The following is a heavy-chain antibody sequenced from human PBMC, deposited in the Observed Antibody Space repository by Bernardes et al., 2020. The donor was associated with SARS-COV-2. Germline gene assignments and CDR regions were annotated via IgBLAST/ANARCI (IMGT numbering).Heavy chain of an antibody. D-gene: IGHD6-13*01. CDR3: ASARAAYSSSWYFSAPGQNWFDP. CDR2: INSDGSST. Sequence: VWSLILSCAASGFTFSSYWMHWVRQAPGKGLVWVSRINSDGSSTSYADSVKGRFTISRDNAKNTLYLQMNSLRAEDTAVYYCASARAAYSSSWYFSAPGQNWFDPWGQGTLVTVSS. CDR1: GFTFSSYW. J-gene: IGHJ5*02. V-gene: IGHV3-74*01.